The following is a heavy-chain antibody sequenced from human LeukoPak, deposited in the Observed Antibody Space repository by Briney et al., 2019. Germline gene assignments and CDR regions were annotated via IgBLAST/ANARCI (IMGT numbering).Heavy chain of an antibody. CDR3: ARASRTYYDILTGSFYMDV. CDR2: IYTSGST. J-gene: IGHJ6*03. CDR1: GGSISSGNYY. V-gene: IGHV4-61*02. Sequence: SETLSLTCTVSGGSISSGNYYWSWIRQPAGKGLEWIGRIYTSGSTNYNPSLKSRVLISVDTSKNHFSLKLSSVTAADTAVYYCARASRTYYDILTGSFYMDVWGKGTTVTVSS. D-gene: IGHD3-9*01.